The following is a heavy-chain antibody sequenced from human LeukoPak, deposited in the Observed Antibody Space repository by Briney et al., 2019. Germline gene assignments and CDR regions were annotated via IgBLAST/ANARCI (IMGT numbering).Heavy chain of an antibody. CDR3: ARLAQGSGTYGFDY. CDR1: GGSISTNNYY. J-gene: IGHJ4*02. CDR2: IYYSGSS. D-gene: IGHD3-10*01. Sequence: SETVSLTCTVSGGSISTNNYYWGWVRQPPGKGLEWIATIYYSGSSYYNPSLKSRDTISVDTSKNQFSLKLSSVTAADTAVYYCARLAQGSGTYGFDYWGQGTLVTVSS. V-gene: IGHV4-39*01.